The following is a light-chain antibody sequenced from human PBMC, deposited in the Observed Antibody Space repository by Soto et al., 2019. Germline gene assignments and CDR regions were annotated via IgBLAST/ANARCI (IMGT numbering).Light chain of an antibody. Sequence: IQMTQSASSLSASVGDSVTIICRASQSISSYLNWYQQKQGKAPKLLIYDASNMETGVPSRFTGSGYGTDFNFTISSLQPEDIATYYCQQYEIFPITFGQGTRLEIK. CDR1: QSISSY. CDR2: DAS. J-gene: IGKJ5*01. V-gene: IGKV1-33*01. CDR3: QQYEIFPIT.